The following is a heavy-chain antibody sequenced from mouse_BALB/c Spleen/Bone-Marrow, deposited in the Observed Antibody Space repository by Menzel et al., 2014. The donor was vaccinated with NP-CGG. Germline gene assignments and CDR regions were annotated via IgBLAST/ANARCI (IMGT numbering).Heavy chain of an antibody. CDR3: AREEYGQKVYAMDY. D-gene: IGHD2-10*02. V-gene: IGHV5-6-5*01. Sequence: EVKLMESGGGLVKPGGSLKLSCAASGFTFSSYAMSWVRQTPEKRLEWVASISSGGSTYYPDSVKGRFTISRDNARNILYLQMSSLRSEDTAVYYCAREEYGQKVYAMDYWGQGTSVTVSS. CDR2: ISSGGST. J-gene: IGHJ4*01. CDR1: GFTFSSYA.